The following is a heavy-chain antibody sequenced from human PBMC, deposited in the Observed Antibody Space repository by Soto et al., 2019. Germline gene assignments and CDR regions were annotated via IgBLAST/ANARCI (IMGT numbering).Heavy chain of an antibody. CDR2: IYYSGST. J-gene: IGHJ5*02. CDR1: GGSISSGDYY. V-gene: IGHV4-30-4*01. Sequence: QVQLQESGPGLVKPSQTLSLTCTVSGGSISSGDYYWSWIRQPPGKGLEWMGYIYYSGSTYCNPSLKSRVTISVDTSKNQFSLKLSSVTAADTAVYYCARERPDGARLDPWGQGTLVTVSS. D-gene: IGHD6-6*01. CDR3: ARERPDGARLDP.